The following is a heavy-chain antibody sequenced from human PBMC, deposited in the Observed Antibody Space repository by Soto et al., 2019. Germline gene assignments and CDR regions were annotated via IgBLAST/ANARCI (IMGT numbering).Heavy chain of an antibody. CDR1: GDSVSSNSAA. CDR3: ARVNNAPGPNWFDP. D-gene: IGHD2-8*01. CDR2: TYYRSKWYN. V-gene: IGHV6-1*01. Sequence: SQTLSLTCAISGDSVSSNSAAWNWIRQSPSRGLEWLGRTYYRSKWYNDYAVSVKSRITINPDTSKNQFSLQLNSVTPEGTAVYYWARVNNAPGPNWFDPWGQGTLVTIS. J-gene: IGHJ5*02.